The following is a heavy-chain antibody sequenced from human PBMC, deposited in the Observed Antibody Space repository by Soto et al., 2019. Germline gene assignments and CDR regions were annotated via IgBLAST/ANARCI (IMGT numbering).Heavy chain of an antibody. CDR3: ARDLQADY. CDR2: INAGIGNT. Sequence: QVQLVQSGAEVKKPGASVKVSGKASGYTFTSYAMHWVRQAPGQRLEWMGWINAGIGNTKYSQKFKGRVTITRDTSASTAYMELSSRRSEDTAVYYCARDLQADYWGQGTLVTVSS. V-gene: IGHV1-3*01. J-gene: IGHJ4*02. CDR1: GYTFTSYA.